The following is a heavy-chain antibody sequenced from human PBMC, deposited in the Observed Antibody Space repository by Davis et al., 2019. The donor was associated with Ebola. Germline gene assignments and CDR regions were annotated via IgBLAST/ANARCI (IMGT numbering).Heavy chain of an antibody. D-gene: IGHD3-22*01. Sequence: PSETLSLTCAASGFTFSSYAMSWDRQSPEKGLEWVSALSDSSSGPYYADSVKGRFTISRDNSKNTLYLQMNSLRAEDTAVYYCAKDRMYYYDSSGYYLTYYFDYWGQGTLVTVSS. CDR3: AKDRMYYYDSSGYYLTYYFDY. J-gene: IGHJ4*02. CDR1: GFTFSSYA. V-gene: IGHV3-23*01. CDR2: LSDSSSGP.